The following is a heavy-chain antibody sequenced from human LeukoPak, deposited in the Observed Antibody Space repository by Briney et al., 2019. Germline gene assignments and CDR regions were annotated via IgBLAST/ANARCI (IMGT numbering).Heavy chain of an antibody. Sequence: SETLSLTCAVYGGSFGGYYWSWIRQPPGKGLEWIGEINHSGSTNYNPSLKSRVTISVDTSKNQFSLKLSSVTAADTAVYYCARGPTGSYYYDSSGYYYWGQGTLVTVSS. CDR2: INHSGST. V-gene: IGHV4-34*01. CDR3: ARGPTGSYYYDSSGYYY. D-gene: IGHD3-22*01. CDR1: GGSFGGYY. J-gene: IGHJ4*02.